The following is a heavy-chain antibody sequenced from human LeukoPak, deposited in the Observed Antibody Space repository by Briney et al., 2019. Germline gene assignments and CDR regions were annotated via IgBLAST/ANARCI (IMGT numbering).Heavy chain of an antibody. CDR2: ISYDGSNT. Sequence: PGRSLRLSCATSGFTVSTYGMHWVRQAPGKGLEWVTLISYDGSNTLYANSVKGRFTISRDNSKNTLYLQMNSLRAEDTAVYYCAKDWGISRQLVDPYWGQGTLVTVSS. CDR1: GFTVSTYG. J-gene: IGHJ4*02. CDR3: AKDWGISRQLVDPY. V-gene: IGHV3-30*18. D-gene: IGHD3-16*01.